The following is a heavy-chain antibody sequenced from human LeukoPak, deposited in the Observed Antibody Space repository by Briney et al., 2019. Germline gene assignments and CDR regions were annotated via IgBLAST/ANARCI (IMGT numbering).Heavy chain of an antibody. V-gene: IGHV1-2*02. CDR3: AADKAPTDPYNWVDP. CDR2: INPNSGGT. Sequence: ASVKVSCKASGYTFTGYYMHWVRQAPGQGLEWMGWINPNSGGTNYAQKFQGRVTMTRDTSISTAYMELSRLRSDDTAVYYCAADKAPTDPYNWVDPWGQGTQVIVSS. CDR1: GYTFTGYY. D-gene: IGHD5-18*01. J-gene: IGHJ5*02.